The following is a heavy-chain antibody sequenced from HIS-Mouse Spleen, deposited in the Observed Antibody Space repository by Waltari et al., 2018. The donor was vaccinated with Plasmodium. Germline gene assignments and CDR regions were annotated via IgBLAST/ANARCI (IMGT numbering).Heavy chain of an antibody. Sequence: QVQLQESGPGLVKPSQTLSLTCTVSGGSISRGGYYWSLIRQHPGKGLEWIGYIYYSGITYYNPSLKSRVTISVDTSKNPFSLKLSSVTAADTAVYYCARSIAATVTFYFDYWGQGTLVTVSS. V-gene: IGHV4-31*03. CDR1: GGSISRGGYY. CDR2: IYYSGIT. J-gene: IGHJ4*02. CDR3: ARSIAATVTFYFDY. D-gene: IGHD6-13*01.